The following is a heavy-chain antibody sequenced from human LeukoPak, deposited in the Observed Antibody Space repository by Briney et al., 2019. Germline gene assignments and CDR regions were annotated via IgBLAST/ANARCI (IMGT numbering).Heavy chain of an antibody. CDR3: SRGLDSRKLGY. D-gene: IGHD3-22*01. J-gene: IGHJ4*02. CDR2: IHPSGML. Sequence: PSETLSLTCTVPGASFSSGDQYWNWIRQSPGKGLEWIGSIHPSGMLYNNPSLESRVTISIDTSKNQFSLNLNSVTAADTAVYFCSRGLDSRKLGYWGQGTQVTVSS. V-gene: IGHV4-31*03. CDR1: GASFSSGDQY.